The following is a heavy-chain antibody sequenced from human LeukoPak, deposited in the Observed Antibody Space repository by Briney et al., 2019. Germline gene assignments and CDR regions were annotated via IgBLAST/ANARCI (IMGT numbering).Heavy chain of an antibody. Sequence: TLSLTCAVSGGSISSGGYSWSWIRQPPGKGLEWIGYIYHSGSTYYNPSLKSRVTISVDRSKNQFSLKLSSVTAADTAVYYCARAETYSSSWYSPGGYFDYWGQGTLVTVSS. CDR3: ARAETYSSSWYSPGGYFDY. D-gene: IGHD6-13*01. J-gene: IGHJ4*02. CDR1: GGSISSGGYS. CDR2: IYHSGST. V-gene: IGHV4-30-2*01.